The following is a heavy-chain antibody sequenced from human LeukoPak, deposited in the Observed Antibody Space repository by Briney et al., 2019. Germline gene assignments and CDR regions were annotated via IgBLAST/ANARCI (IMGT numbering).Heavy chain of an antibody. D-gene: IGHD1-14*01. V-gene: IGHV3-30*18. J-gene: IGHJ4*02. CDR1: GFTFSSYG. Sequence: GGSLRLSCAASGFTFSSYGMHWVRQAPGKGLEWVAVISYDGSNKYYADSVKGRFTISRDNSKNTLYLQMNSLRAEDTAVYYCAKDLKEIHHTGGYFDYWGQGTPVTVSS. CDR2: ISYDGSNK. CDR3: AKDLKEIHHTGGYFDY.